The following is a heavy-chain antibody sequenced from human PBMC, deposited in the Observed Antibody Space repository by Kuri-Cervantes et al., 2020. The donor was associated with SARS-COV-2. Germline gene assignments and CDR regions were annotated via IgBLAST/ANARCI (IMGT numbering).Heavy chain of an antibody. Sequence: SETLSLTCTVSGGSISSSSFYCGWTRQPPGKGLEWIASIYHTGNSYYNPSPKSRVAISGGTSRNQFSLKLSSVTAADTAVYYCVKGGARITNSGVVIANWFDPWGQGTRVTVSS. CDR2: IYHTGNS. D-gene: IGHD3-3*01. V-gene: IGHV4-39*01. CDR3: VKGGARITNSGVVIANWFDP. CDR1: GGSISSSSFY. J-gene: IGHJ5*02.